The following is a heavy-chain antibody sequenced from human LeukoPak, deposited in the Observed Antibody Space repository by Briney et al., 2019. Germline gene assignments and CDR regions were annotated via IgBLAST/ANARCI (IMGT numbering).Heavy chain of an antibody. Sequence: PGGSLRLSCIVSSFTFKTFAMSWVRQAPGKGLEWVAGISGSGDTTYYAEFVKGRFTISRDNSKNMLYLQMRSLRAEDTAIYYCAKDYSSSFWGQGTLVTVSS. J-gene: IGHJ4*02. CDR1: SFTFKTFA. CDR2: ISGSGDTT. CDR3: AKDYSSSF. D-gene: IGHD6-19*01. V-gene: IGHV3-23*01.